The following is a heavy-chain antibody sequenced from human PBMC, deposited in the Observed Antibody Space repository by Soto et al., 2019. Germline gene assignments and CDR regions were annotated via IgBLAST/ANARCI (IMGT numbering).Heavy chain of an antibody. CDR1: GFTFTSSA. D-gene: IGHD3-3*01. V-gene: IGHV1-58*01. CDR2: IVVGSGNT. CDR3: AADNDFWSGYPAYYFDY. J-gene: IGHJ4*02. Sequence: SVKVSCKASGFTFTSSAVQWVRQARGQRLEWIGWIVVGSGNTNYAQKFQERVTITRDMSTSTAYMELSSLRSEDTAVYYCAADNDFWSGYPAYYFDYWGQGTLVTVSS.